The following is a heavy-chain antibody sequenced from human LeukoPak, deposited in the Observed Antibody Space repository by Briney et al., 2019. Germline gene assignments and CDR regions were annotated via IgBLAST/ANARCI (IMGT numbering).Heavy chain of an antibody. CDR2: IISIFGTA. CDR3: ARGGPNIVVVPAVSVALDI. J-gene: IGHJ3*02. D-gene: IGHD2-2*01. CDR1: GGTFSNYA. V-gene: IGHV1-69*13. Sequence: SVKVSCKASGGTFSNYAISWVRQAPGQGLEWMGGIISIFGTANYAQKFQGRVTITADESTSTAYMELSSLRSEDTAVYYCARGGPNIVVVPAVSVALDIWGQGTMVTVSS.